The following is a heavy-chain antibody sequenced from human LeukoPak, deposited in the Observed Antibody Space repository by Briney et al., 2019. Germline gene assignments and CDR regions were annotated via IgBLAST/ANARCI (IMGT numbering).Heavy chain of an antibody. V-gene: IGHV3-30-3*01. CDR1: GFTFSSYA. CDR3: ARGRAVTGSTVIDY. D-gene: IGHD6-19*01. Sequence: PGGSLRLSCAPSGFTFSSYAMHWVRRAPGKALEWVATISSDGGNRYYSDSVKGRFTISRDNSTNTLYLQMNSLRPEDTAVFHCARGRAVTGSTVIDYWGQGTLVTVSS. J-gene: IGHJ4*02. CDR2: ISSDGGNR.